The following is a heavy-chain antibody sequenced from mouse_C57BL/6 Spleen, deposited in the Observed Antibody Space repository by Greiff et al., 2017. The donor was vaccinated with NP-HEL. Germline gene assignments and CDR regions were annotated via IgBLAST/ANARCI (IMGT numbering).Heavy chain of an antibody. D-gene: IGHD1-1*01. V-gene: IGHV1-69*01. Sequence: QVQLQQPGAELVMPGASVKLSCKASGYTFTSYWMHWVKQRPGQGLEWIGEIDPSDSYTNYNQKFKGKSTLTVDKSSSTAYMQLSSLTSEDSAVYYCARFLDGSSYEFAYWGQGTLSLSLQ. J-gene: IGHJ3*01. CDR3: ARFLDGSSYEFAY. CDR1: GYTFTSYW. CDR2: IDPSDSYT.